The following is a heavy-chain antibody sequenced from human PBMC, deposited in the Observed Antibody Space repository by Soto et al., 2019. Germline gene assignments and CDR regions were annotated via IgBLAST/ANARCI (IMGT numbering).Heavy chain of an antibody. Sequence: QITLQESGPTLVKSTQTLTLTCTFSGFSFTTAGVAVGWIRQTPGGALEWLTLIYYNDDRRFSPSLKTRLTITGDTSKNQVVLSLTNVDPGDTATYFCAHSDGGYEIIYFDFWGPGIPDTVSS. D-gene: IGHD5-12*01. V-gene: IGHV2-5*01. CDR2: IYYNDDR. CDR1: GFSFTTAGVA. J-gene: IGHJ4*02. CDR3: AHSDGGYEIIYFDF.